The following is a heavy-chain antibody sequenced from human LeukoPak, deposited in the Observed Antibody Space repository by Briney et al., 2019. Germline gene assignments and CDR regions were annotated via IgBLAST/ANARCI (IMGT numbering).Heavy chain of an antibody. CDR3: ARTRYSNAYDY. J-gene: IGHJ4*02. V-gene: IGHV3-74*01. CDR2: IKYDGSNT. CDR1: GFTLSSYW. Sequence: GGSLRLSCAASGFTLSSYWMHWVRQAPGKGLVWVSHIKYDGSNTNYADSVKGRVTISRDNAKNTLYLQMNSLRAEDTAVYSCARTRYSNAYDYWGQGTLVAVSS. D-gene: IGHD5-18*01.